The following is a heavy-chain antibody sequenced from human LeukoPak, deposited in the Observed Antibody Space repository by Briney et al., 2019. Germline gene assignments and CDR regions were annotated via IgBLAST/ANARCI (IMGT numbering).Heavy chain of an antibody. J-gene: IGHJ4*02. D-gene: IGHD5-12*01. CDR2: ISAYNGNT. V-gene: IGHV1-18*01. CDR1: GYTFTSYG. Sequence: ASVTVSCKASGYTFTSYGISWVRQAPGQGLEWMGWISAYNGNTNYAQKLQGRVTMTTDTSTSTAYMELRSLRSDDTAVYYCARLGRWLQLRHYFDYWGQGTLVTVSS. CDR3: ARLGRWLQLRHYFDY.